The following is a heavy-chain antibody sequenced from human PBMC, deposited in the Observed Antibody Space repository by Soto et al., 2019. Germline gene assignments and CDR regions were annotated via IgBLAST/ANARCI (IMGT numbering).Heavy chain of an antibody. CDR1: GFTFSSYW. CDR3: ASSKGSSVVPAAIGGNWFDP. V-gene: IGHV3-7*01. D-gene: IGHD2-2*01. CDR2: IKQDGSEK. J-gene: IGHJ5*02. Sequence: GGSLRLSCAASGFTFSSYWMSWVRQAPGKGLEWVANIKQDGSEKYYVDSVKGRFTISRDNAKNSLYLQMNSLRAEDTAVYYCASSKGSSVVPAAIGGNWFDPWGQGTLVTVSS.